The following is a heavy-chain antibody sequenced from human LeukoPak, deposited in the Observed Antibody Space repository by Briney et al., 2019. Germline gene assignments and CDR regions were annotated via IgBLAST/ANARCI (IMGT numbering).Heavy chain of an antibody. CDR1: GGSISSGGYY. J-gene: IGHJ5*02. D-gene: IGHD5-12*01. CDR3: ASNRRDGYNFHWFDP. CDR2: IYYSGST. V-gene: IGHV4-31*03. Sequence: SETLSLTCTVSGGSISSGGYYWSWIRQHPGKGLEWIGYIYYSGSTYYNPSLKSRVTISVDTPKNQFSLKLSSVTAADTAVYYCASNRRDGYNFHWFDPWGQGTLVTVSS.